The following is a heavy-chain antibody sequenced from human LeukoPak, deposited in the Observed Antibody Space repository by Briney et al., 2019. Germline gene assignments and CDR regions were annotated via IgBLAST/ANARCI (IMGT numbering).Heavy chain of an antibody. Sequence: SETLSLTCTVSGGSISSYYWSWIRQPPGKGLEWIGYIYYSGSTNYNPSLKSRVTISVDTSKNQFSLKLSSVTAADTAVYYCARGPGSYYAAQDVTFDYWGQGTLVTVSS. V-gene: IGHV4-59*01. CDR1: GGSISSYY. J-gene: IGHJ4*02. CDR3: ARGPGSYYAAQDVTFDY. D-gene: IGHD1-26*01. CDR2: IYYSGST.